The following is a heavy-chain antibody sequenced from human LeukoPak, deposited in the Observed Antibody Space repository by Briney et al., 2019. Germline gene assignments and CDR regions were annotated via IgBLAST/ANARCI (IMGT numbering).Heavy chain of an antibody. CDR1: GFIFNSYS. J-gene: IGHJ4*02. CDR2: ITFSSST. V-gene: IGHV3-21*01. CDR3: ARNPRGTSPPDFFDT. D-gene: IGHD3-16*01. Sequence: GGSLRLSCATSGFIFNSYSMNWVRQAPGKGLEWVSGITFSSSTSYAYSVKGRFTISRDNPKNSVYLQMNSLRVEDTAVYYCARNPRGTSPPDFFDTWGQGTLVTVSS.